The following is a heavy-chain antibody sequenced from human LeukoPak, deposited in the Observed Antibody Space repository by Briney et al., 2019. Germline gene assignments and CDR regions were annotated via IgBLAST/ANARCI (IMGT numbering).Heavy chain of an antibody. J-gene: IGHJ4*02. CDR2: ISDIGSI. V-gene: IGHV4-59*08. Sequence: SETLSLTCTVSVGSISSYYWSWIRQPPGKGLEWIAYISDIGSINYNPSLKSRVTISLDTSKNQFSLKLSSVTAADTAVYYCAGHHPRNTVDFWGQGTLVTVSS. CDR3: AGHHPRNTVDF. D-gene: IGHD2/OR15-2a*01. CDR1: VGSISSYY.